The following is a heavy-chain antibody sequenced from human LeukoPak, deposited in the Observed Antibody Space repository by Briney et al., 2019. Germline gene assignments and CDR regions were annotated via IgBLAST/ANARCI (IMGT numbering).Heavy chain of an antibody. CDR3: ARDNVEMATITEALEY. D-gene: IGHD5-24*01. Sequence: GGSLRLSCAASGFTFSTYWMSWVRQAPGKGLEWVANIKQDGGEKNYVDSVKGRFTISRDNARNSLYLQMNSLRAEDTAVHYCARDNVEMATITEALEYWGQGTLVTVSS. V-gene: IGHV3-7*04. CDR1: GFTFSTYW. J-gene: IGHJ4*02. CDR2: IKQDGGEK.